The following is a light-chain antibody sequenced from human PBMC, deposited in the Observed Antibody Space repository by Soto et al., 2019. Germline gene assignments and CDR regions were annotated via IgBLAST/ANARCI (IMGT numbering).Light chain of an antibody. V-gene: IGKV3-20*01. CDR2: GAS. CDR1: QSVSSSF. J-gene: IGKJ1*01. CDR3: QQYGSSPQT. Sequence: DIVLTQSPGTLSLSPGERATLSCRASQSVSSSFLAWYQQKPGQPPRLLIFGASSRATGLPARFSGSGSGTHFTLTISRLEPEAFAVYYCQQYGSSPQTFGQGTKVEIK.